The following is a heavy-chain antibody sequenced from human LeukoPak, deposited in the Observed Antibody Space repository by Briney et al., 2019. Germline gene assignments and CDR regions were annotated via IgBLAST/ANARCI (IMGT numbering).Heavy chain of an antibody. D-gene: IGHD3-3*01. V-gene: IGHV4-59*12. J-gene: IGHJ5*02. CDR2: IYYSGGT. CDR1: GGSISSYY. Sequence: SETLSLTCTVSGGSISSYYWSWIRQPPGKGLEWIGHIYYSGGTNYNPSLKSRVTISVDTSKNQFSLKLSSVTAADTAVYYCARAPYYDFWSGSNWFDPWGQGTLVTVSS. CDR3: ARAPYYDFWSGSNWFDP.